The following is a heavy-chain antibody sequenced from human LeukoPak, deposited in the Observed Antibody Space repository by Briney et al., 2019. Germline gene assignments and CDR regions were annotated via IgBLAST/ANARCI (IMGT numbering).Heavy chain of an antibody. CDR3: ARDGGDTPFDY. CDR2: INPSGGST. Sequence: ASVKVSCKASGYTFTSYYMHWVRQAPGQGLEWMGIINPSGGSTSYAQKFQGRVTITRDTSTSTVYMELSSLRSEDTAVYYCARDGGDTPFDYWGQGTLVTVSS. J-gene: IGHJ4*02. CDR1: GYTFTSYY. V-gene: IGHV1-46*01. D-gene: IGHD5-18*01.